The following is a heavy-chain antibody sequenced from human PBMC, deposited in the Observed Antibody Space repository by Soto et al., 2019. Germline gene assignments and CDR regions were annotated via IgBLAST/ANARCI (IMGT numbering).Heavy chain of an antibody. Sequence: EVQLVESGGGLVQPGGSLRLSCAASGFTFTTSGMNWVRQAPGKGLEWVSCISSSRRSYIYYADSVKGRFTISRDNAKNPLYMQMNSLRAEETAVYYCARDVDGGHFDLWGRGTLVTVSS. J-gene: IGHJ2*01. V-gene: IGHV3-21*01. D-gene: IGHD3-10*01. CDR1: GFTFTTSG. CDR3: ARDVDGGHFDL. CDR2: ISSSRRSYI.